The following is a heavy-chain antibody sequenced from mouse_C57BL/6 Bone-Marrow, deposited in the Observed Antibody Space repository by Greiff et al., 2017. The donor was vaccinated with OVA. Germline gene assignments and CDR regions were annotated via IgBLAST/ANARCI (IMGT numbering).Heavy chain of an antibody. V-gene: IGHV1-61*01. CDR1: GYTFTSYW. Sequence: QVQLQQPGAELVRPGSSVKLSCKASGYTFTSYWMDWVKQRPGQGLEWIGNIYPSDSETHYNQKFKDKATLTVDKSSSTAYMQLSSLTSEDSAVYYCASSYSNYDFDYWGQGTTLTVSS. CDR3: ASSYSNYDFDY. D-gene: IGHD2-5*01. J-gene: IGHJ2*01. CDR2: IYPSDSET.